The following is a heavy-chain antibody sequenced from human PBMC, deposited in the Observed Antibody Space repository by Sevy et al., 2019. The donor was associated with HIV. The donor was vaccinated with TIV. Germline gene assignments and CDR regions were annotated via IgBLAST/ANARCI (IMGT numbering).Heavy chain of an antibody. D-gene: IGHD5-12*01. CDR3: ARGRMATINYWFDP. J-gene: IGHJ5*02. V-gene: IGHV1-69*13. Sequence: ASVKVSCKASVGTFSSYAISWVRQAPGQGLEWMGGIIPIFGTANYAQKFQGRVTITADESTGTAYMELSSLRSEDTAVYYCARGRMATINYWFDPWGQGTLVTVSS. CDR2: IIPIFGTA. CDR1: VGTFSSYA.